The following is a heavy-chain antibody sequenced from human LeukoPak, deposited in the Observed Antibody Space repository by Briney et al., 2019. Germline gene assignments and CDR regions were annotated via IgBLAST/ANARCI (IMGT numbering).Heavy chain of an antibody. CDR3: AYMVYGMDV. Sequence: SETLSLTCAVYGGSFSGYYWSWIRQPPAKGLEWIGGINHSGNTNYNPSLKCRVTISVDTSKYQFSLKLSSVTAAETAVYYCAYMVYGMDVWGQGTTVTVSS. D-gene: IGHD2-8*01. CDR1: GGSFSGYY. V-gene: IGHV4-34*01. J-gene: IGHJ6*02. CDR2: INHSGNT.